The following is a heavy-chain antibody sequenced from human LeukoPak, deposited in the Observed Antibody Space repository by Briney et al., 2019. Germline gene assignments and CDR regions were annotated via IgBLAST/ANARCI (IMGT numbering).Heavy chain of an antibody. Sequence: GGSLRLSCAASGFTLRSYSMIWVRQAPGKGLEWISSISSSSSYIFYADSVKGRFTISRDNPKNSLYLQMNSLRAEDTAVYYCAREKFSFGWSGYRHDYFDYWGRGTLVTVSS. D-gene: IGHD3-3*01. CDR2: ISSSSSYI. CDR1: GFTLRSYS. V-gene: IGHV3-21*01. CDR3: AREKFSFGWSGYRHDYFDY. J-gene: IGHJ4*02.